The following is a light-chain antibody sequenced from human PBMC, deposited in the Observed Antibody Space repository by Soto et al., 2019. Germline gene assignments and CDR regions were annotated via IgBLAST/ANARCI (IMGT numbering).Light chain of an antibody. J-gene: IGLJ1*01. CDR1: SSDVSGYNY. Sequence: QSVLTQPASVSGSPGQSITISCTGTSSDVSGYNYVSWYHQHPGKAPKFMIYDVSNRPSGVSNRFSGSKSGHTASLTISGLLAEDEADYYCSSYTTSNTRQIVFGTGTKVTV. V-gene: IGLV2-14*01. CDR2: DVS. CDR3: SSYTTSNTRQIV.